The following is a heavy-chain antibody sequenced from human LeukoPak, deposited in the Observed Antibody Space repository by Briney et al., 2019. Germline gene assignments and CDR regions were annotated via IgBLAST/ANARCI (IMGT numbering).Heavy chain of an antibody. CDR1: GGSISSGDYY. D-gene: IGHD3-16*01. CDR3: ARVRAVWYFDY. J-gene: IGHJ4*02. Sequence: SETLSLTCTVSGGSISSGDYYWSWNRQPPGKGLEWIGYIYYSGNTYYNPSLKSRVSISVDTSENQFSLKLSSVTAADTAVYYCARVRAVWYFDYWGQGTLVTVSS. V-gene: IGHV4-30-4*01. CDR2: IYYSGNT.